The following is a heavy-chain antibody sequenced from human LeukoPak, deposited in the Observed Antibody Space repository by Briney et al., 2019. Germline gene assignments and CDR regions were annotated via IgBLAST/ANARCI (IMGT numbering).Heavy chain of an antibody. CDR1: GGSISSGGYY. V-gene: IGHV4-31*03. CDR2: IYDSGTI. Sequence: PSETLSLTCTVSGGSISSGGYYWSWIRQHPGKGLEWIGYIYDSGTIYYNPSLQSRVSISVDPSKTQFSLRVNSVTAADTAVYYCARTAGGDPYFDYWGRGTLVTVSS. CDR3: ARTAGGDPYFDY. J-gene: IGHJ4*02. D-gene: IGHD4-17*01.